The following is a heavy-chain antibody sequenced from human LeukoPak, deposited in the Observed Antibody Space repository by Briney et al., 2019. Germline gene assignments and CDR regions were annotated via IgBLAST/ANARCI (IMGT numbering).Heavy chain of an antibody. Sequence: SVKVSCKASGGTFSSYAISWVRQAPGQGLEWMGRIIPILGIANYAQKFQGRVTITADKSTSTAYMELSSLRSEDTAVYYRARGTIFGGIMPFDYWGQGTLVTVSS. J-gene: IGHJ4*02. CDR2: IIPILGIA. V-gene: IGHV1-69*04. CDR3: ARGTIFGGIMPFDY. D-gene: IGHD3-10*01. CDR1: GGTFSSYA.